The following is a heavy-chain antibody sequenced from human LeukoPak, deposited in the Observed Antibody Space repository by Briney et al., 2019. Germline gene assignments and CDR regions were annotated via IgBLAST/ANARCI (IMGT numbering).Heavy chain of an antibody. D-gene: IGHD3-3*01. V-gene: IGHV4-30-4*08. J-gene: IGHJ4*02. Sequence: PSETLSLTCTVSGGSISSSSYYWGWIRQPPGKGLEWIGYIYYSGSTYYNPSLKSRVTISVDTSKNQFSLKLSSVTAADTAVYYCARAGIFGVVTAILPSSDYWGQGTLVTVSS. CDR3: ARAGIFGVVTAILPSSDY. CDR1: GGSISSSSYY. CDR2: IYYSGST.